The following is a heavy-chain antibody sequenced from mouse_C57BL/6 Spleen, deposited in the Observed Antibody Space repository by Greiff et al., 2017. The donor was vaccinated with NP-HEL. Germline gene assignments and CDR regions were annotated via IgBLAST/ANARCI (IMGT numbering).Heavy chain of an antibody. J-gene: IGHJ2*01. CDR3: ARSDGYYAFCDY. CDR1: GYTFTSYW. V-gene: IGHV1-55*01. Sequence: QVQLQQPGAELVKPGASVKMSCKASGYTFTSYWITWVKQRPGQGLEWIGDIYPGSGSTNYNEKFKSKATLTVDTSSSTAYMQLSSLTSEDSAVYYCARSDGYYAFCDYWGQGTTLTVSS. D-gene: IGHD2-3*01. CDR2: IYPGSGST.